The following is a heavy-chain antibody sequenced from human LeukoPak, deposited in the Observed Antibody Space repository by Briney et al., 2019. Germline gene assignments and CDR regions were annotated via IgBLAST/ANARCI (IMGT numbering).Heavy chain of an antibody. CDR3: ARTSIAARRANAFDI. D-gene: IGHD6-6*01. Sequence: PSETLSLTCAVCGGSFSGYYWSWIRQPPGKGLEWIGEINHSGSTNYNPSLKSRVTISVDTSKNQFSLKLSSVTAADTAVYYCARTSIAARRANAFDIWGQGTMVTVSS. CDR1: GGSFSGYY. V-gene: IGHV4-34*01. CDR2: INHSGST. J-gene: IGHJ3*02.